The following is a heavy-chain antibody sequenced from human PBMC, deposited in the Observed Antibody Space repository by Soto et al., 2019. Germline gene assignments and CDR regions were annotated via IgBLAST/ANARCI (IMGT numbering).Heavy chain of an antibody. J-gene: IGHJ4*02. CDR1: GFTFTTYV. V-gene: IGHV3-30*18. Sequence: QVQLVDSGGGVVQPGRSLRLSCAASGFTFTTYVMHWVRRAPGKGLEWVAVISYDGSHAYYADSVKGRFTISRDNSKNTLYLQINSLRAEDTAVYYCAKEPTYSVASGFDYWGRGTLVTVSS. CDR3: AKEPTYSVASGFDY. D-gene: IGHD1-26*01. CDR2: ISYDGSHA.